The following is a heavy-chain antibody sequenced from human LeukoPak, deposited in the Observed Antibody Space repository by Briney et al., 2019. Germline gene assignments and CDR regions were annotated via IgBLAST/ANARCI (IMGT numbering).Heavy chain of an antibody. J-gene: IGHJ4*02. V-gene: IGHV1-69*13. CDR3: ARGNGGNYYFDY. CDR1: GGTFSSYA. CDR2: IIPIFGTA. Sequence: AASVKVSCKASGGTFSSYAISWVRQAPGQGLEWMGGIIPIFGTANYAQKFQGRVAITADESTSTAYMELSSLRSEDTAVYYCARGNGGNYYFDYWGQGTLVTVSS. D-gene: IGHD4-23*01.